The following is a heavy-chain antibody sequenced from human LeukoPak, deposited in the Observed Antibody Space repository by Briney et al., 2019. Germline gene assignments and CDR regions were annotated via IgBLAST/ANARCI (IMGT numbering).Heavy chain of an antibody. Sequence: ASVKVSCKASGYIFTNYYIHWVRQAPGQGLEWMGIINPSDGSISYAQKFQGRVTMIRDMSMNTVYMQLSSLRSEDTAVYYCAREAYSNYAGFDPWGQGTLVTVSS. V-gene: IGHV1-46*01. CDR2: INPSDGSI. CDR3: AREAYSNYAGFDP. CDR1: GYIFTNYY. D-gene: IGHD4-11*01. J-gene: IGHJ5*02.